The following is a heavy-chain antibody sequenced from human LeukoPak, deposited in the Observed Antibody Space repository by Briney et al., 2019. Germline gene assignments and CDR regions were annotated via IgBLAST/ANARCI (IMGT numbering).Heavy chain of an antibody. CDR2: IYYSGST. J-gene: IGHJ4*02. CDR1: GGSISSSSYY. CDR3: ARMRVGDFNY. Sequence: SETLSLTCTVSGGSISSSSYYWGWIRQPPGKGPEWIGSIYYSGSTNYNPSLRSRVTISVDTSKNQFSLKLTSVTAADTAVYYCARMRVGDFNYWGQGTLVTVSS. D-gene: IGHD1-26*01. V-gene: IGHV4-39*07.